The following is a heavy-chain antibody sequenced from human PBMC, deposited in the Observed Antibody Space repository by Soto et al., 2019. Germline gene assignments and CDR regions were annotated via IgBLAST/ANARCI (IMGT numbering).Heavy chain of an antibody. Sequence: GGSLRLSCAASGFTFSSYAMSWVRQAPGKGLEWVSSISGSGGSTSYADSVKGRFTISRDNSKNTLYLQMNSLRAEDTAVYYGAKSADYDSSGYYNYWGQGTLVTVSS. V-gene: IGHV3-23*01. CDR1: GFTFSSYA. J-gene: IGHJ4*02. CDR2: ISGSGGST. D-gene: IGHD3-22*01. CDR3: AKSADYDSSGYYNY.